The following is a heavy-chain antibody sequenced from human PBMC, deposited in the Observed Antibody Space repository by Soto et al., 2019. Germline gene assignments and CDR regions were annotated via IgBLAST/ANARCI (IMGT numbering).Heavy chain of an antibody. V-gene: IGHV3-30-3*01. CDR3: ARAYEGDYFDY. CDR1: GFTFISYA. J-gene: IGHJ4*02. Sequence: SGGSLRLSCAASGFTFISYAMHWVRQAPGKGLEWVAVISYDGSNKYYADSVKGRFTISRDNSKNTLYLQMNSLRAEDTAVYYCARAYEGDYFDYWGQGTLVTVSS. CDR2: ISYDGSNK. D-gene: IGHD3-16*01.